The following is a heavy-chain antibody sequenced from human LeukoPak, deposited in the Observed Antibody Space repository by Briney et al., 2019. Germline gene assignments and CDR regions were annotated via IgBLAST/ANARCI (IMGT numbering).Heavy chain of an antibody. Sequence: GGSLRLSCAASGFTFSSYAMSWVRQAPGKGLEWVSAISGSGGSTYYADSVKGRFTISRDNSKNTLYLQMNSLRAEDTAVYYCAKADGYCSGGSCYSYYYYYMDVWGKGTTVTVSS. CDR2: ISGSGGST. V-gene: IGHV3-23*01. CDR3: AKADGYCSGGSCYSYYYYYMDV. CDR1: GFTFSSYA. J-gene: IGHJ6*03. D-gene: IGHD2-15*01.